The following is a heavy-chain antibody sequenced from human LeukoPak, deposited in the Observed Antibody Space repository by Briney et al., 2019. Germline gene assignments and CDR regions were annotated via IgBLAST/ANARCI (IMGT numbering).Heavy chain of an antibody. CDR2: QKQDGSDK. V-gene: IGHV3-7*01. Sequence: GGSLSLSCAASGFTFSHYWMSWVRQAPGKGLEWVANQKQDGSDKYYVDSVKGRFTISRDNAKNSLYLQMNSLRAEDTAVYYCARFSSSPCCSFDYWGQGTLVTVSS. D-gene: IGHD6-6*01. CDR1: GFTFSHYW. CDR3: ARFSSSPCCSFDY. J-gene: IGHJ4*02.